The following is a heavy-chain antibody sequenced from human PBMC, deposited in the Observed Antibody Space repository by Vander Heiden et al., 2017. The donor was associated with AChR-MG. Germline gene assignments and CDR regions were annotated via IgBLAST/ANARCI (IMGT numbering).Heavy chain of an antibody. Sequence: ELQLVESGGGLVKPGGSLRLSCAASGFTFSTYSMNWVRQAPGKGLEWVSCISSSSVYVYYADSVKGRFTISRDDAKNSLYLQINSLRAEDTAVYYCARDGTGGTNYYYYMDVWGKGTTVTVSS. J-gene: IGHJ6*03. V-gene: IGHV3-21*02. CDR3: ARDGTGGTNYYYYMDV. D-gene: IGHD3-10*01. CDR2: ISSSSVYV. CDR1: GFTFSTYS.